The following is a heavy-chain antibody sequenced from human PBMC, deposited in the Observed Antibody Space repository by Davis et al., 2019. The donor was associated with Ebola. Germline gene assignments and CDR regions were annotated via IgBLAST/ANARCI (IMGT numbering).Heavy chain of an antibody. CDR1: GGSISSSSYY. V-gene: IGHV4-61*02. Sequence: PSETLSLTCTVSGGSISSSSYYWSWIRQPAGKGLEWIGRIYTSGSTNYNPSLKSRVTMSVDTSKNQFSLKLSSVTAADTAVYYCARDVAAGWFDPWGQGTLVTVSS. CDR2: IYTSGST. J-gene: IGHJ5*02. D-gene: IGHD2-15*01. CDR3: ARDVAAGWFDP.